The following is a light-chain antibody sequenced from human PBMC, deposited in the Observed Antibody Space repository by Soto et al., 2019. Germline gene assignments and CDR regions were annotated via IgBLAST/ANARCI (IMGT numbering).Light chain of an antibody. V-gene: IGLV2-23*01. J-gene: IGLJ3*02. CDR2: EGT. Sequence: QSALTQPASVSGSPGQSITISCTGTSSDVGNSNFVPWYQHHPGKAPKLMIYEGTKLSSGVSNRFSGSKSGNTASLTISGLQAEDEADYYCCSYAGRTTWVFGGGTKVTVL. CDR3: CSYAGRTTWV. CDR1: SSDVGNSNF.